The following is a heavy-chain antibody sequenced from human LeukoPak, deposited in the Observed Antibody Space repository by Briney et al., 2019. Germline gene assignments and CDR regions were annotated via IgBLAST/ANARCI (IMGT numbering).Heavy chain of an antibody. CDR3: AKEVGSSWYTFDY. V-gene: IGHV3-23*01. CDR2: ISGSGGST. D-gene: IGHD6-13*01. J-gene: IGHJ4*02. Sequence: GGSLRLSCAASGFTFSNAWMSWVRQAPGKGLEWVSAISGSGGSTYYADSVKGRFTISRDNSKNTLYLQMNSLRAEDTAVYYCAKEVGSSWYTFDYWGQGTLVTVSS. CDR1: GFTFSNAW.